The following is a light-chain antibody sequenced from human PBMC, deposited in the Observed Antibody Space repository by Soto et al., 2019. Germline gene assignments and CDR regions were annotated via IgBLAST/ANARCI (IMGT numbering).Light chain of an antibody. V-gene: IGKV1-13*02. J-gene: IGKJ5*01. CDR3: QQFNSYPQVT. Sequence: AIQLTQSPSSLSASVGDRVTITCRASQGISSALAWYQQKPGKAPKLLLYDASSLESGVPSRVSGSGSGTDFTLTHSSLQPEDFATYYCQQFNSYPQVTFGQGTRLESK. CDR1: QGISSA. CDR2: DAS.